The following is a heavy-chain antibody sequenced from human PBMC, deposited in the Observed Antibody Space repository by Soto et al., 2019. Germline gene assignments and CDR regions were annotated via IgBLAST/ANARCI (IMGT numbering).Heavy chain of an antibody. V-gene: IGHV4-59*01. Sequence: SETLSLTCNVSGGSISSYYWNWIRQSPGKGLEWIGYVSYSGSTNYDPSLKSRVTISADTSKNQFSLRLSSVTAADTAVYYSARADDKLATIDYWRQGALVTVSS. D-gene: IGHD5-12*01. CDR3: ARADDKLATIDY. CDR2: VSYSGST. CDR1: GGSISSYY. J-gene: IGHJ4*02.